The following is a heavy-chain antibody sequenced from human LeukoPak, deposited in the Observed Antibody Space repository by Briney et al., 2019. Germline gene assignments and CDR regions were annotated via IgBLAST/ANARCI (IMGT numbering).Heavy chain of an antibody. CDR3: AREGIAAAGTFGMLGPPLN. J-gene: IGHJ4*02. V-gene: IGHV1-46*01. Sequence: ASVKVSCKASGYTFTIYYMHWVRQAPGQGLEWMGIINPSGGSTSYAQKFQGRVTMTRDTSTSTVYMELSSLRSEDTAVYYCAREGIAAAGTFGMLGPPLNWGQGTLVTVSS. CDR1: GYTFTIYY. CDR2: INPSGGST. D-gene: IGHD6-13*01.